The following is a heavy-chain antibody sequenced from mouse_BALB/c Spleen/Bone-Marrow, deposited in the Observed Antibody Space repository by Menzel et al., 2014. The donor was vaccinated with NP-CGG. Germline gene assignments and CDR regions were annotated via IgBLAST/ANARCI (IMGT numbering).Heavy chain of an antibody. CDR2: INPSTGYA. J-gene: IGHJ2*01. CDR1: GYTFTDTW. Sequence: VQLQQSGPELAKPGASVKMSCKASGYTFTDTWIHWIKQRPGQGLEWIGYINPSTGYAEYNQNFKDKATLTVDKSSSTAYMQLSSLTSEDAAVYYSARDYWGQGTTLTVSS. V-gene: IGHV1-7*01. CDR3: ARDY.